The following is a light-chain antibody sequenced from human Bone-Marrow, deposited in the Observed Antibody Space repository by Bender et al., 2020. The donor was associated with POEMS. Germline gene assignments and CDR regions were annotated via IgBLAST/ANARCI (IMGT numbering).Light chain of an antibody. CDR2: QDS. CDR1: KLGDKY. CDR3: QVWDSNTGI. V-gene: IGLV3-1*01. Sequence: SYELTQSPSVSVSPGQTASITCSGDKLGDKYVCWYQQKPGQSPVLVISQDSQRPSGIPERFSGSNSGNTATLTISGTQSTDEADYFCQVWDSNTGIFGGGTKLTVL. J-gene: IGLJ2*01.